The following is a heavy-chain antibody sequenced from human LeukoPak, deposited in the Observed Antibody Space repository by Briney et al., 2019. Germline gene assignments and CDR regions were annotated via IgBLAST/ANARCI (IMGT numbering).Heavy chain of an antibody. D-gene: IGHD3-10*01. CDR3: ARVSPSGVWDV. CDR2: IYTSGST. J-gene: IGHJ6*02. CDR1: GGSISSSSYY. Sequence: PSETLSLTCTVSGGSISSSSYYWSWIRQPAGKGLEWIGHIYTSGSTNYNPSLNSRVTISIDTSKNQFSLSLSSVTAADTAVYYCARVSPSGVWDVWGQGTTVTVSS. V-gene: IGHV4-61*09.